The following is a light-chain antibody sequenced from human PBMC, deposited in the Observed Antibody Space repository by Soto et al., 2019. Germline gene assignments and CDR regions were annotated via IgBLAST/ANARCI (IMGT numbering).Light chain of an antibody. CDR1: QSISSY. J-gene: IGKJ5*01. CDR3: QQLNSYPIT. V-gene: IGKV1-39*01. Sequence: DIQMTQSPSSLSASEGDRVTIXXRSSQSISSYLNWYQQKPGKAPKXVIYAASTLQSGVPSRFSGSGSGTDFTLTISSLQPEDFATYFCQQLNSYPITFGQGTRLEIK. CDR2: AAS.